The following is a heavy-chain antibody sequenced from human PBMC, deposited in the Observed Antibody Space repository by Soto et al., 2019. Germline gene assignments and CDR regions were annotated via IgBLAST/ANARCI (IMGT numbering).Heavy chain of an antibody. J-gene: IGHJ3*02. CDR2: INSDGSST. CDR1: GFSFSSYW. CDR3: AKRETTIENGFDI. V-gene: IGHV3-74*01. Sequence: PGGSLRLSCAASGFSFSSYWMHWVRQAPGKGLVWVSRINSDGSSTNYADSVKGRFTISRDNAKNTLSLQMNSLRAEDTAVYYCAKRETTIENGFDIWGQGTMVTVSS. D-gene: IGHD1-1*01.